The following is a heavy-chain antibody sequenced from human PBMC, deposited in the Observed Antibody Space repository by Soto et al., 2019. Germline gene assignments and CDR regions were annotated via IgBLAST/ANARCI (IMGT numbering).Heavy chain of an antibody. J-gene: IGHJ6*02. D-gene: IGHD4-17*01. V-gene: IGHV3-30-3*01. CDR2: ISYDGSNK. CDR3: ARGLRLDGMDV. CDR1: GFTFSSYA. Sequence: QVQLVESGGGVVQPGRSLRLSCAASGFTFSSYAMHWVRQAPGKGLEWVAVISYDGSNKYYADSVKGRFTISRDNSKNTLYLQMNSLRAEDTAVDYCARGLRLDGMDVWGQGTTVTVSS.